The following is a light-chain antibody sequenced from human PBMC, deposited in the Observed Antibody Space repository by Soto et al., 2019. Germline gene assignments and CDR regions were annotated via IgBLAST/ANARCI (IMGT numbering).Light chain of an antibody. CDR2: DAS. V-gene: IGKV3-15*01. CDR1: QSVSRN. J-gene: IGKJ1*01. Sequence: EIVMTQSPATLSVSPGERATLSCRASQSVSRNVAWYQQKPGQAPRLLIHDASTRATGISVRFSGSGSGTEFTLTVSSLQSEDFAVYYCQQYKNWLCTFGQGNKVEIK. CDR3: QQYKNWLCT.